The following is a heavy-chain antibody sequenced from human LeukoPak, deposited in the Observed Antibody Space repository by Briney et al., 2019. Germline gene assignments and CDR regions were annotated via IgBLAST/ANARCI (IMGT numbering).Heavy chain of an antibody. V-gene: IGHV4-59*10. D-gene: IGHD2-2*02. CDR3: ARDTGYCSSTSCYRPVDI. CDR1: GGSFSGYY. Sequence: PSETLSLTCAVYGGSFSGYYWSWIRQPPGKGLEWIGRIYTSGSTNYNPSLKSRVTISVDTSKNQFSLKLSSVTAADTAVYYCARDTGYCSSTSCYRPVDIWGQGTMVTVSS. J-gene: IGHJ3*02. CDR2: IYTSGST.